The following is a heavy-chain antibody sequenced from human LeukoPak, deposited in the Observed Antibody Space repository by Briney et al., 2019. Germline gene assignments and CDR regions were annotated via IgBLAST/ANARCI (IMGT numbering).Heavy chain of an antibody. V-gene: IGHV4-34*01. Sequence: SETLSLTCAVYGGSFSGYYWSWIRQPPGKGLEWIGEINHSGSTNYNPSLKSRVTISVDTSKNQFSLKLSSVTAADTAVYYCARGRDSSSWYRCYFDYWGQGTLVTVSS. D-gene: IGHD6-13*01. CDR2: INHSGST. CDR3: ARGRDSSSWYRCYFDY. J-gene: IGHJ4*02. CDR1: GGSFSGYY.